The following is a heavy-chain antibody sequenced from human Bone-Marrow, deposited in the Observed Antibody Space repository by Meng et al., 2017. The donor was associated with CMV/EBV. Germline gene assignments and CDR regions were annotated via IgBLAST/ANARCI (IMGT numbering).Heavy chain of an antibody. D-gene: IGHD6-13*01. CDR2: IYYSGST. Sequence: GSLRLSCTVSGGSISSSSYYWGWIRQPPGKGLEWIGSIYYSGSTYYNPSLKSRVTISVDTSKNQFSPKLSSVTAADTAVYYCARDLREQLVSNWFDPWGQGTLVTVSS. V-gene: IGHV4-39*07. CDR1: GGSISSSSYY. J-gene: IGHJ5*02. CDR3: ARDLREQLVSNWFDP.